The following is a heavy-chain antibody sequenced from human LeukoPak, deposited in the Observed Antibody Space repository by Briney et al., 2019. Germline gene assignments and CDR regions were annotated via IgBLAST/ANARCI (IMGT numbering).Heavy chain of an antibody. V-gene: IGHV3-30*02. CDR1: GFTFSNFG. D-gene: IGHD5-12*01. CDR2: IRYDGSNK. Sequence: GGSLRLSCTTSGFTFSNFGMHWVRQAPGQGLEWVAFIRYDGSNKYYADSVKGRFTISRDNSKNTLYLQMNSLRAEDTAVYYCARGPSGYHNTGGQGTLVTVSS. J-gene: IGHJ4*02. CDR3: ARGPSGYHNT.